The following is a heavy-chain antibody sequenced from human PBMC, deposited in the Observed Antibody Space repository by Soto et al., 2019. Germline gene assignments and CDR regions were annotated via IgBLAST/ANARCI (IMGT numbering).Heavy chain of an antibody. CDR1: ADSEFTFSDEY. CDR2: SRNRVNTFST. D-gene: IGHD1-26*01. V-gene: IGHV3-72*01. J-gene: IGHJ4*02. CDR3: SRVDTRAQSPDY. Sequence: GGSLRLSCAVSADSEFTFSDEYMDWVRQAPGKGLEWVGRSRNRVNTFSTAYAASVEGRFTISRDDSRNMLFLQMNSLKTEDTAVYYCSRVDTRAQSPDYWGRGTLVTVSS.